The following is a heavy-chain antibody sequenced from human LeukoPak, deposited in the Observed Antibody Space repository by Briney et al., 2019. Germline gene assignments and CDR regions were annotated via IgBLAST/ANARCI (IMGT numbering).Heavy chain of an antibody. CDR1: GFTFSSYA. CDR2: ISGGGGST. D-gene: IGHD2-15*01. J-gene: IGHJ4*02. CDR3: AKEEDIIILSSGSSYDY. V-gene: IGHV3-23*01. Sequence: GGSLRLSCAASGFTFSSYAMSWVRQAPGKGLERVSVISGGGGSTYYADSVKGRFTISRDNSKNTLYLQMNSLRAEDTAVYYCAKEEDIIILSSGSSYDYWGQGTLVTVSS.